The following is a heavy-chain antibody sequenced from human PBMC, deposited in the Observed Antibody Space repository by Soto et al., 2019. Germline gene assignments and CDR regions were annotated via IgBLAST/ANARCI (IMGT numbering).Heavy chain of an antibody. Sequence: SETLSLTCAVYGGSFSGYYWSWIRQPPGKGLEWIGEINHSRSSNYNPSLKSRVTISVDTSKNQFSLKLSSVTAADTAVYYCARVGRDGYNYYFDYWGQGTLVTVSS. D-gene: IGHD5-12*01. CDR1: GGSFSGYY. CDR3: ARVGRDGYNYYFDY. CDR2: INHSRSS. V-gene: IGHV4-34*01. J-gene: IGHJ4*02.